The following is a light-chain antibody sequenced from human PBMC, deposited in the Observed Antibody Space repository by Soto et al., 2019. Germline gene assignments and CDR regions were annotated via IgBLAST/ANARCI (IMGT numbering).Light chain of an antibody. CDR3: SSYTTSSTLV. CDR1: SGDVGAYNY. CDR2: DVS. Sequence: QSALTQPASVSGSPGQSITISCTGTSGDVGAYNYVSWYQQHPGKAPKLMIYDVSNRPSGVSNRFSGSKSGNTASLTISGLQAEDEGDYYCSSYTTSSTLVFGTGTKPPS. V-gene: IGLV2-14*01. J-gene: IGLJ1*01.